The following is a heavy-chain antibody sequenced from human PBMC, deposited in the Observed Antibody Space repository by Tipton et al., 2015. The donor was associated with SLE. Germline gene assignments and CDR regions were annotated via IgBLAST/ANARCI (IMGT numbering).Heavy chain of an antibody. CDR3: ARQDYDILTGYFDY. Sequence: TLSLTCTVSGGSISSSSYYWGWIRQPPGKGLEWIGSSYYSGRTYYSTSLKSRVTISVDTSKNQFSLKLSSVTAADTAVYYCARQDYDILTGYFDYWGQGTLVTVSS. J-gene: IGHJ4*02. V-gene: IGHV4-39*01. CDR1: GGSISSSSYY. CDR2: SYYSGRT. D-gene: IGHD3-9*01.